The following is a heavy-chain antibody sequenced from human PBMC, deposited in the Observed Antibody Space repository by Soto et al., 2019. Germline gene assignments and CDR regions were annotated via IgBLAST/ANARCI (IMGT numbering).Heavy chain of an antibody. CDR3: ASESSSSCHGY. D-gene: IGHD6-13*01. J-gene: IGHJ4*02. Sequence: QVQLVQSGAEVKKPGASVKVSCKASGYTFTSYGISWVRQAPGQGLEWMGWISAYNGNTNYAQKLQGRVTMTTDTATSTAYTELRSLRSDDTAVYYCASESSSSCHGYWGQGALVTVSS. V-gene: IGHV1-18*01. CDR2: ISAYNGNT. CDR1: GYTFTSYG.